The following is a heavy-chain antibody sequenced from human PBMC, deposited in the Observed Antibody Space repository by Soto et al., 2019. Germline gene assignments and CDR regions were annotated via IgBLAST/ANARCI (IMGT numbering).Heavy chain of an antibody. CDR1: GGSISSSTYY. CDR2: IYYSGST. J-gene: IGHJ6*03. D-gene: IGHD6-13*01. CDR3: ARLGGSAAGFYYYYYYMDV. V-gene: IGHV4-39*01. Sequence: SETLSLTCTVSGGSISSSTYYWGWIRQPPGKGLEWIGSIYYSGSTYYNPSLKSRVTISVDTSKNQFSLKLSSVTAADTAVYYCARLGGSAAGFYYYYYYMDVWGKGTTVTVSS.